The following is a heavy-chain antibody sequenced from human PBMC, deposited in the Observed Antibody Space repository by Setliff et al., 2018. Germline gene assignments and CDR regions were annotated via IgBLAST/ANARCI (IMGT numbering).Heavy chain of an antibody. J-gene: IGHJ6*03. CDR2: IYTSWST. V-gene: IGHV4-4*07. D-gene: IGHD3-3*01. CDR3: ARMSGFLYMDV. Sequence: SETLSLTCTVSRGSINSHYWSWIRQPAGKGLEWIGHIYTSWSTNYNPSLKGRATLSIDASKKQFSLKLTSVTAADTAVYYCARMSGFLYMDVWGKGTPVTVSS. CDR1: RGSINSHY.